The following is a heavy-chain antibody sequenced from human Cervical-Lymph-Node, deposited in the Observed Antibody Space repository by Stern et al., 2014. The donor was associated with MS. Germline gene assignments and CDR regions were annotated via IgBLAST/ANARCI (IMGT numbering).Heavy chain of an antibody. V-gene: IGHV1-2*06. D-gene: IGHD6-19*01. J-gene: IGHJ4*02. Sequence: VQLVESGAEVKKPGASVKVSCKASGYTFTGYYMHWVRQAPGQGLEWMGRISPSGGGTNYAQKFQGRVTMTRDTSISTAYMELSRLRSDDTAVYYCAKEAAMAVAGTGVDYWGQGTLVTVSS. CDR3: AKEAAMAVAGTGVDY. CDR2: ISPSGGGT. CDR1: GYTFTGYY.